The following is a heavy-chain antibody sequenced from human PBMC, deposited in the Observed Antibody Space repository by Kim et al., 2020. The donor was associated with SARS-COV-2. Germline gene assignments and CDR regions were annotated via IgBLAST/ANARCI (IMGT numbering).Heavy chain of an antibody. CDR2: IYYSGST. V-gene: IGHV4-39*01. J-gene: IGHJ4*02. CDR3: ARLQGGYSYGGDY. CDR1: GGSISSSSYY. Sequence: SETLSLTCTVSGGSISSSSYYWGWIRQPPGKGLEWIGSIYYSGSTYNNPSLKSRVTISVDTSKNQFSLKLSSVTAADTAVYYCARLQGGYSYGGDYWGQGTLVTVSS. D-gene: IGHD5-18*01.